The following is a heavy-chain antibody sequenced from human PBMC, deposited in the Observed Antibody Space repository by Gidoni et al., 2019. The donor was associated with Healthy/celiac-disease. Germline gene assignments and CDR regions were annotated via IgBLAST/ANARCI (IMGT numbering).Heavy chain of an antibody. Sequence: QVQLVESGGGLVKPGGSLRLSCAACGFTFSDYYRSWIRQAPGKGLEWVSYISSSGSTIYYADSVKGRFTISRDNAKNSLYLQMNSLRAEDTAVYYCARDRIVDTAMALYSSGWYEDYWGQGTLVTVSS. J-gene: IGHJ4*02. CDR3: ARDRIVDTAMALYSSGWYEDY. CDR2: ISSSGSTI. CDR1: GFTFSDYY. V-gene: IGHV3-11*01. D-gene: IGHD6-19*01.